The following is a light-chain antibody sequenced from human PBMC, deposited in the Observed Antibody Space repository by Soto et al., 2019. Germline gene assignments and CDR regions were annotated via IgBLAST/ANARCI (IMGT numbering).Light chain of an antibody. V-gene: IGKV4-1*01. CDR3: KQYYSTPLT. Sequence: DIVMTQSPDSLAVSLGERATINCKSSQSVLYSSNNKNYLAWYQQKPGQPPKLLVYWASTRESGVPDRFSGSGSGKDFTLTISSRQAEEGAVYYGKQYYSTPLTFGGGTKVEIK. J-gene: IGKJ4*01. CDR2: WAS. CDR1: QSVLYSSNNKNY.